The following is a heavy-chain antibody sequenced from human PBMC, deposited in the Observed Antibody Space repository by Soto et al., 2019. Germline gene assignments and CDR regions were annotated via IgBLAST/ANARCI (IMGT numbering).Heavy chain of an antibody. CDR3: AGSSIAARASYYYYGMDV. CDR2: IYPGDSYT. V-gene: IGHV5-51*01. D-gene: IGHD6-6*01. CDR1: GYSFTSYW. Sequence: PGESLKISCKGSGYSFTSYWIGWVRQMPGKGLEWMWIIYPGDSYTRYSPSFQGQVTISADKSISTAYLQWSSLKASDTAMYYCAGSSIAARASYYYYGMDVWGQGTTVTVSS. J-gene: IGHJ6*02.